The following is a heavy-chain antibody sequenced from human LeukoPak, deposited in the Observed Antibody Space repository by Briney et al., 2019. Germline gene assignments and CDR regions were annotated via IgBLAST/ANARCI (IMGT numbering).Heavy chain of an antibody. D-gene: IGHD2/OR15-2a*01. CDR3: ARPTSKLGSFDY. CDR1: GGSFSGYY. CDR2: INHSGST. V-gene: IGHV4-34*01. Sequence: KPSETLSLTCAVYGGSFSGYYWSWIRQPPGKGLEWIGEINHSGSTNYNPSLKSRVTISVDTSKNQFSLKMRSVTAADTAVYYCARPTSKLGSFDYWGQGTLVTVSS. J-gene: IGHJ4*02.